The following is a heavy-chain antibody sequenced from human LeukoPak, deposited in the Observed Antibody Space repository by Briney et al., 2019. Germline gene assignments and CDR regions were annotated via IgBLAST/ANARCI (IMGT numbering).Heavy chain of an antibody. CDR1: GFTFSSYG. CDR3: AKVGGTDYYYYMDV. J-gene: IGHJ6*03. D-gene: IGHD6-19*01. Sequence: PGRSLRLSCAASGFTFSSYGMHWVRQAPGKGLEWVAVISYDGSNKYYADSVKGRFTISRDNSKNTLYLQMNSLRAEDTAVYYCAKVGGTDYYYYMDVWGKGTTVTVSS. V-gene: IGHV3-30*18. CDR2: ISYDGSNK.